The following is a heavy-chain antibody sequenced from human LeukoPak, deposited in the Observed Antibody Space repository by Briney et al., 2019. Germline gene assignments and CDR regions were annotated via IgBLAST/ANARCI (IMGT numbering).Heavy chain of an antibody. CDR2: ISSSSSYI. CDR1: GFTFSSYS. J-gene: IGHJ4*02. CDR3: ARGHTIFGVVPYYFDY. D-gene: IGHD3-3*01. Sequence: PGGSLRLSCAASGFTFSSYSMNWVRQAPGKGLEWVSSISSSSSYIYYADSVKGRFTISRVNAKNSLYLQMNSLRAEDTAVYYCARGHTIFGVVPYYFDYWGQGTLVTVSS. V-gene: IGHV3-21*01.